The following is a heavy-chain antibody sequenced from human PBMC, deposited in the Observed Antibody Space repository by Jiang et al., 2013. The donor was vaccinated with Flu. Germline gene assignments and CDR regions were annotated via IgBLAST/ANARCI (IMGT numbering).Heavy chain of an antibody. V-gene: IGHV3-48*01. CDR2: ISSSSSTI. CDR3: ARIGYYDSSGLDY. CDR1: GFTFSSYS. D-gene: IGHD3-22*01. Sequence: LVEVWGRPGQGLGGSLRLSCAASGFTFSSYSMNWVRQAPGKGLEWVSHISSSSSTIYYADSVKGRFTISRDNAKNSLYLQMNSLRAEDTAVYYCARIGYYDSSGLDYWGQGTLVTVSS. J-gene: IGHJ4*02.